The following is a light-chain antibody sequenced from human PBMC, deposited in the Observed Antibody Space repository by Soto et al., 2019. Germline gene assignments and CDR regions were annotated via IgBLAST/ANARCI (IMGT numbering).Light chain of an antibody. J-gene: IGKJ1*01. Sequence: EIVLTQPAGTLSLSPGERVTLSCRASQSVSRNYLAWYQQKPGQAPRLLIYGASSRAAGIPDRFSGSGSGTDFTLTISRLEPEDFAVYYCHQYGDSLWTFGQGTKVDI. CDR2: GAS. V-gene: IGKV3-20*01. CDR3: HQYGDSLWT. CDR1: QSVSRNY.